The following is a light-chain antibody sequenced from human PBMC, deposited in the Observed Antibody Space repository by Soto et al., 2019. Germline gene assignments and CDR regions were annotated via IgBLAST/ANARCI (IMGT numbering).Light chain of an antibody. CDR1: QSISSY. Sequence: DIQMTQSPSYLSASVGDRVTITCRASQSISSYLNWYQQKPGKAPNLLIYAASSLQSGVPSRFSGSGSGTDFTLTIRSLQPEDFATYYCQQSYSTPYTFGQGTKVDIK. J-gene: IGKJ2*01. V-gene: IGKV1-39*01. CDR3: QQSYSTPYT. CDR2: AAS.